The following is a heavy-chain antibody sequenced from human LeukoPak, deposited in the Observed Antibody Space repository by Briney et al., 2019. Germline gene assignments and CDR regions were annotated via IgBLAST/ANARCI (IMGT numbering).Heavy chain of an antibody. J-gene: IGHJ6*02. CDR2: IYPGDSET. CDR1: GYNFTSYW. V-gene: IGHV5-51*01. D-gene: IGHD4-11*01. Sequence: GESLKISCKGSGYNFTSYWIGWVRQMPGKGLEWMGIIYPGDSETRYSPSFRGQVTISADKSISTAYLAWSSLQASDSAMYFCARGLQYFYYYGVDVWGQGTTVTVSS. CDR3: ARGLQYFYYYGVDV.